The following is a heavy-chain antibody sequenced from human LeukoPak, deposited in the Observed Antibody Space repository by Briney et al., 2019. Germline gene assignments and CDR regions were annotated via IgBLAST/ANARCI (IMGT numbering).Heavy chain of an antibody. V-gene: IGHV3-53*01. Sequence: GGSLRLSCTASGFTVSSNYMSWVRQAPGKGLEWVSVIYSGGSTYYADSVKGRFTIFRDNSKNTLYLQMNSLRAEDTAVYYCAKDHGDYPSRYFDLWGRGTLVTVSS. J-gene: IGHJ2*01. CDR2: IYSGGST. CDR1: GFTVSSNY. CDR3: AKDHGDYPSRYFDL. D-gene: IGHD4-17*01.